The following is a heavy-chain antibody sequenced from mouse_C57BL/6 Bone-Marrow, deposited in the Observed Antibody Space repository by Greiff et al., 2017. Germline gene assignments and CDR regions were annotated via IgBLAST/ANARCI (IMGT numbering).Heavy chain of an antibody. CDR3: ARRGDDGDPAWFAY. D-gene: IGHD2-13*01. Sequence: QVQLKESGAELVKPGASVKISCKASGYAFSSSWMNWVKQRPGKGLEWIGRIYPGDGDTNYNGKFKGKATLTADKASSTAYMQLSSLTSEDSAVYFGARRGDDGDPAWFAYWGQGTLVTVSA. V-gene: IGHV1-82*01. CDR1: GYAFSSSW. J-gene: IGHJ3*01. CDR2: IYPGDGDT.